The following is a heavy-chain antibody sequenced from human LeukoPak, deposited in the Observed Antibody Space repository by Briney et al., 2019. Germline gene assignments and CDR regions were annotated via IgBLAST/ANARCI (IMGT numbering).Heavy chain of an antibody. Sequence: GGSLRLSCDTSTFIFSEYDMNWVRQAPGKGLEWVSYISKNGHTTYYADSLEGRFTISRDNDKMSLYLQMSSLRVEDTAVYYCARDWALDSWGQGTLVTVSS. D-gene: IGHD3-16*01. CDR1: TFIFSEYD. V-gene: IGHV3-48*03. J-gene: IGHJ4*02. CDR2: ISKNGHTT. CDR3: ARDWALDS.